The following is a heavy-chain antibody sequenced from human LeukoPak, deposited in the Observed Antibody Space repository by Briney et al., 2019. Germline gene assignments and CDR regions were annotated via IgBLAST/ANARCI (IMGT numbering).Heavy chain of an antibody. V-gene: IGHV3-23*05. Sequence: GGSLRLSCAASGFTLSGSDMSWVRQAPGGGLQWVSSISSSVSRTFYADSVKGRFTISRDNSKNTLYLQGNNLRAEDTAVYYCARGRLGIVGASSGYWGQGTLVTVSS. CDR3: ARGRLGIVGASSGY. CDR1: GFTLSGSD. D-gene: IGHD1-26*01. CDR2: ISSSVSRT. J-gene: IGHJ4*02.